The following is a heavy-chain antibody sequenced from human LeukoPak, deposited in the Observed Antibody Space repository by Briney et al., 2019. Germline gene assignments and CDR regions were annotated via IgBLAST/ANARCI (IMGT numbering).Heavy chain of an antibody. Sequence: SETLSLTCTVSTDSISSGNYYWGWVRQSPGQGLEWIGSIVSGGSTYYNPSLKSRVTISVDRSKNQFSLKLSSVTAADTAVYYCASSMIPNGAYYDFWSGYPGSPHYYGMDVWGQGTTVTVSS. CDR2: IVSGGST. CDR1: TDSISSGNYY. D-gene: IGHD3-3*01. CDR3: ASSMIPNGAYYDFWSGYPGSPHYYGMDV. J-gene: IGHJ6*02. V-gene: IGHV4-39*07.